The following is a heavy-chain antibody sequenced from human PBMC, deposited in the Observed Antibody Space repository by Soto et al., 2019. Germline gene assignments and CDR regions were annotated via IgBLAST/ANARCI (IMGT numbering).Heavy chain of an antibody. J-gene: IGHJ6*02. D-gene: IGHD2-21*02. V-gene: IGHV3-23*01. CDR1: GFTFSVYA. Sequence: GGSLRLSCAATGFTFSVYAMTWVRQAPGKGLEWVSAVTANGGSTYSADSVKGRFTISRDNSKNTLFLQMTSLRAEDTAVYYCASLGVGDWANYYYYYGMDVWGQGTTVNVSS. CDR3: ASLGVGDWANYYYYYGMDV. CDR2: VTANGGST.